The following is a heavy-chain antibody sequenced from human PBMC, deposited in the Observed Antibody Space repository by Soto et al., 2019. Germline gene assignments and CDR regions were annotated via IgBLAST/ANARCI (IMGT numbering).Heavy chain of an antibody. V-gene: IGHV2-70*01. CDR3: ARATSYTSSWPSNWFGP. J-gene: IGHJ5*02. CDR2: IDGGDDK. Sequence: SGPTLVNPTQTLTLTCTFSGFSLSTSKMSVSWIRQPPGKALEWLALIDGGDDKYYSTSLKTRLTISKDTSKNQVVLTMTNMDPVDTAMYYCARATSYTSSWPSNWFGPWGQGTLVTVSS. D-gene: IGHD6-13*01. CDR1: GFSLSTSKMS.